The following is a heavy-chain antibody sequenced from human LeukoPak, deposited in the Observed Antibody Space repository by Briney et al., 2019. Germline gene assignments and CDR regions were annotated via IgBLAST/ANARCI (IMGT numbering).Heavy chain of an antibody. CDR1: GFTFSSYA. Sequence: GGSLRLSCAASGFTFSSYAMSWVRQAPGKGLEWVSAISGSGGSTYYADSVKGRFTISRDNSKNTLYLQMNSLRAEDTAVYYCAKTSIAARSRINWFDPWGQGTLVTVSS. CDR2: ISGSGGST. D-gene: IGHD6-6*01. J-gene: IGHJ5*02. CDR3: AKTSIAARSRINWFDP. V-gene: IGHV3-23*01.